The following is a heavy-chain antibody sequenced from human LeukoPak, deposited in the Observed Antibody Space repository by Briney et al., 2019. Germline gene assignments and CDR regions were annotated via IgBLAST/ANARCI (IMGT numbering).Heavy chain of an antibody. Sequence: GGSLRLSCAASGFTFSSYAMNWVRQAPGRGLEWVSGFSGSGGTTYYADSVKGRFTISRDNSKNTLYLQMNSLRAEDTAVYYCAKDRHYYDSSGYYYDYWGQGTLVTVSS. CDR2: FSGSGGTT. J-gene: IGHJ4*02. CDR3: AKDRHYYDSSGYYYDY. V-gene: IGHV3-23*01. CDR1: GFTFSSYA. D-gene: IGHD3-22*01.